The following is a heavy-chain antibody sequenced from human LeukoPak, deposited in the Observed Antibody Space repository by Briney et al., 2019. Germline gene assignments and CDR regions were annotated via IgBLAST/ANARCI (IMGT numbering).Heavy chain of an antibody. D-gene: IGHD5-18*01. V-gene: IGHV3-23*01. Sequence: GGSLRLSCAASGFTFSSNYMSWVRQAPGKGLEWVSAISGSGGSTYYADSVKGRFTIPRDNSKNTLYLQMNSLRAEDTAVYYCAKVRGAPYAVDTAMVYWGQGTLVTVSS. J-gene: IGHJ4*02. CDR2: ISGSGGST. CDR3: AKVRGAPYAVDTAMVY. CDR1: GFTFSSNY.